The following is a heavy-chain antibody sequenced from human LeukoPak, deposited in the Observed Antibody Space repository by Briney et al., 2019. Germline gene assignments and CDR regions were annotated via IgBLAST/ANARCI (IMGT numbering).Heavy chain of an antibody. CDR2: ISGSSSYI. D-gene: IGHD3-9*01. CDR1: GFTFSSYS. V-gene: IGHV3-21*01. Sequence: GGSLRLSCAASGFTFSSYSMNWVRQAPGKGLEWVSSISGSSSYIYYADSVKGRFTISRDNAKNSLHLQMSSLRAEDTAVYYCARGKVLRYFDWLLFPFDYWGQGTLVTVSS. J-gene: IGHJ4*02. CDR3: ARGKVLRYFDWLLFPFDY.